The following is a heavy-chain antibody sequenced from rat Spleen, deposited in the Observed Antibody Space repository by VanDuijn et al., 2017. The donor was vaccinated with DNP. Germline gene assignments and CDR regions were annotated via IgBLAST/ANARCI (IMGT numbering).Heavy chain of an antibody. D-gene: IGHD4-3*01. J-gene: IGHJ4*01. CDR2: IRKNGAT. V-gene: IGHV2-41*01. Sequence: QVQLKESGPGLVQPSQTLSLTCTVAGFSLTSYNVHWVRQPPGKGLEWMGVIRKNGATRYNSALKSRLSFSKATSKSQVFLKLNRLQTEDTATYYCARDLIIRDTTSAMDAWGQGTSVTVSS. CDR3: ARDLIIRDTTSAMDA. CDR1: GFSLTSYN.